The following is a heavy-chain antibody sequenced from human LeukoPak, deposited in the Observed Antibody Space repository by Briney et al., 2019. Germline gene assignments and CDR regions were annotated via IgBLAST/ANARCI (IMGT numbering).Heavy chain of an antibody. D-gene: IGHD3-3*01. CDR2: INHSGST. Sequence: SETLSLTCAVYGGSFSGYYWSWIRQPPGKGLEWIGEINHSGSTNYNPSIKSRVTISVDTSKNQFSLKLSSVTAADTAVYYCARGGVTDFWSGYYDYWGQGTLVTVSS. V-gene: IGHV4-34*01. CDR3: ARGGVTDFWSGYYDY. J-gene: IGHJ4*02. CDR1: GGSFSGYY.